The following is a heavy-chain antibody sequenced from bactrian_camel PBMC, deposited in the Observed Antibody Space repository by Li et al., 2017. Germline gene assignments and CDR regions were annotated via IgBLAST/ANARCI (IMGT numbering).Heavy chain of an antibody. CDR2: IRRDGDE. Sequence: QVQLVESGGGSVQAGGSLRLSCAHSGYIKSRHCMGWSRQAPGKAREGIAGIRRDGDEYYAGSVKGRFTISQDNAKNIIYLQMSSLTPDDTAMYYCAAGTRIIVGDYCDGITDWGQGTQVTVS. D-gene: IGHD3*01. V-gene: IGHV3S9*01. J-gene: IGHJ4*01. CDR3: AAGTRIIVGDYCDGITD. CDR1: GYIKSRHC.